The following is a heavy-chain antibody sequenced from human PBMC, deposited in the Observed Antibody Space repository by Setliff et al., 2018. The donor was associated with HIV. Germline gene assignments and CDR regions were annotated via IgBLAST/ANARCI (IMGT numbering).Heavy chain of an antibody. CDR1: GGTFSSYA. V-gene: IGHV1-69*01. Sequence: VKVSCKSSGGTFSSYAISWVRQAPGQGLEWMGGIIPIFGTANYAQKFQGRVTITADESTSTAYMELSSLRSEDTAVYYCARDPYYYGSGSLGLDYWGQGTLVTVS. CDR3: ARDPYYYGSGSLGLDY. D-gene: IGHD3-10*01. J-gene: IGHJ4*02. CDR2: IIPIFGTA.